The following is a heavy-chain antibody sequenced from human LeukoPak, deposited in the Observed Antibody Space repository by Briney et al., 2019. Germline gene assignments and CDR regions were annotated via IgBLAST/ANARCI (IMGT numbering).Heavy chain of an antibody. CDR2: INPNSGGT. CDR1: GYTFTGYY. J-gene: IGHJ4*02. CDR3: ARDGSGYDYSTFWDY. Sequence: GASVKASCKASGYTFTGYYMHWVRQAPGQGLEWMGWINPNSGGTNYAQKFQGRVTMTRDTSISTAYMELSRLRSDDTAVYYCARDGSGYDYSTFWDYWGQGTLVTVSS. D-gene: IGHD5-12*01. V-gene: IGHV1-2*02.